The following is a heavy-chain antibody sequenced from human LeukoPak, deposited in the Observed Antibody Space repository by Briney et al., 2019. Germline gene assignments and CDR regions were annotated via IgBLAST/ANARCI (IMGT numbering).Heavy chain of an antibody. CDR2: IIPIFGTA. CDR1: GGTFSSYA. Sequence: GASVKVSCKASGGTFSSYAISWVRQAPGQGLEWMGGIIPIFGTANYAQKFQGRVTITADESTSTAYMELSSLRSEDTAVYYCARGAPDILTGWPPGFDYWGRGTLVTVSS. CDR3: ARGAPDILTGWPPGFDY. J-gene: IGHJ4*02. V-gene: IGHV1-69*13. D-gene: IGHD3-9*01.